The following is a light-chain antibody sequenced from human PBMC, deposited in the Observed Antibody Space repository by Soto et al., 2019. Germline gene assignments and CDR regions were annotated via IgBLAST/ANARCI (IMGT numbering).Light chain of an antibody. CDR2: DAS. V-gene: IGKV3-11*01. Sequence: IVLTQSPATLSLSPGERATLSCGASQSVSRFLAWYQQKPGQAPRLLIYDASHRAAGIPARFSGSGSGTECTLTISSLQSEDGAVYYCQQYNNWPRTFGQGTKVDIK. CDR3: QQYNNWPRT. J-gene: IGKJ1*01. CDR1: QSVSRF.